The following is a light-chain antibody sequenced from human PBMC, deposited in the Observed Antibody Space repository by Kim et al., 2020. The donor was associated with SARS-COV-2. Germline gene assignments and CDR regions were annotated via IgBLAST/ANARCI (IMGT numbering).Light chain of an antibody. CDR3: QSYDSSLTALV. J-gene: IGLJ2*01. V-gene: IGLV1-40*01. Sequence: GEGVTISCTGSTSNIGGNYVTWYQLLPGTAPRLLIFDNTNRPSGVPGRFSGSKSGSSASLAITGLQSEDEGDYYCQSYDSSLTALVFGGGTQLTVL. CDR2: DNT. CDR1: TSNIGGNY.